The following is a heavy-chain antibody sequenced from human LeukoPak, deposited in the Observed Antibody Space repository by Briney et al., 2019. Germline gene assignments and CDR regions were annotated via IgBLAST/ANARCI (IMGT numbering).Heavy chain of an antibody. Sequence: GGSLRLSCAASGFTFSSYAMSWVRQAPGKGLEWVSGINWNGGSTGYADSVKGRFTISRDNAKNSLYLQMNSLRAEDTALYYCARQYYYDSSGYWEGYYFDYWGQGTLVTVSS. CDR1: GFTFSSYA. D-gene: IGHD3-22*01. V-gene: IGHV3-20*04. CDR3: ARQYYYDSSGYWEGYYFDY. J-gene: IGHJ4*02. CDR2: INWNGGST.